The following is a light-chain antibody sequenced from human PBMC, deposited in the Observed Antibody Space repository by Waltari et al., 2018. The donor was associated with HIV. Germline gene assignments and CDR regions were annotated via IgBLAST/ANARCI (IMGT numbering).Light chain of an antibody. CDR3: LQDGSFPLT. CDR2: AAS. V-gene: IGKV1-6*02. J-gene: IGKJ3*01. Sequence: AIQMTQSPSSLSASVGDRVTITCWASQGIGNDLGWYQQKPGQAPKALIYAASSLQTGIPSRFSGSRSGTDFTLTISSLQTEDSATYYCLQDGSFPLTFGPGTKVDV. CDR1: QGIGND.